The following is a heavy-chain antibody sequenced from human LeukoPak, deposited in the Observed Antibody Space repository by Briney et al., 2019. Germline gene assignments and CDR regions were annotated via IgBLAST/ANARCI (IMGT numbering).Heavy chain of an antibody. J-gene: IGHJ4*02. CDR1: GYNFTRYW. Sequence: GESLQTSCKDSGYNFTRYWIGWVRQLPGKGLEWMGIIYPGDSDTRCSPSFQGQVTISADKSISTAYLQWSSLKASDSAMYYCARRDVRHTIVEFFDHWGQGTLVTVSS. D-gene: IGHD2-15*01. CDR3: ARRDVRHTIVEFFDH. CDR2: IYPGDSDT. V-gene: IGHV5-51*01.